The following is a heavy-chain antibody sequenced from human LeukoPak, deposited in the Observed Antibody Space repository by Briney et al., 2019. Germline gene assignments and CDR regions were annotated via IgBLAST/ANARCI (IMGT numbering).Heavy chain of an antibody. J-gene: IGHJ4*02. D-gene: IGHD2-2*01. CDR2: ISSSGSTI. CDR1: GFTFSDYY. Sequence: GGSLRLSCAASGFTFSDYYMSWIRQAPGKGLEWVSYISSSGSTIYYADSVKGRFTISRDNAKNSLYLQMNSLRAEDTAVYYCASGAVVPAAKFDYWGQGTLVTVSS. V-gene: IGHV3-11*04. CDR3: ASGAVVPAAKFDY.